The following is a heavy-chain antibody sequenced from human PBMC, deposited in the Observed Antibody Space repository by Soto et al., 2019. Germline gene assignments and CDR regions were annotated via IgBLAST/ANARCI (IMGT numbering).Heavy chain of an antibody. J-gene: IGHJ6*02. Sequence: RGSLRLSCAASGFTFDDYAMHWVRQAPGKGLEWVSLISWDGGSTYYADSVKGRFTISRDNSKNSLYLQMNSLRAEDTALYYCAKDMSRRGRYSSSWYYYYGMDVWGQGTTVTVSS. V-gene: IGHV3-43D*03. CDR1: GFTFDDYA. D-gene: IGHD6-13*01. CDR3: AKDMSRRGRYSSSWYYYYGMDV. CDR2: ISWDGGST.